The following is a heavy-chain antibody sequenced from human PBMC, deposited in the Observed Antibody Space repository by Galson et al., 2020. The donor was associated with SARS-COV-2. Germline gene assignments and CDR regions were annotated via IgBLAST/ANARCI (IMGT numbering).Heavy chain of an antibody. Sequence: GGSLRLSCAVAGFPFNSYTMSWVRQAPGKGLEWVSSISSSSEYIYSADSLKGRFTISRDNAKNSLYLQMNSLRAEDTAVYYCVREASWAMFVMDVWGQGTAVTVSS. D-gene: IGHD3-10*02. CDR2: ISSSSEYI. J-gene: IGHJ6*02. V-gene: IGHV3-21*01. CDR3: VREASWAMFVMDV. CDR1: GFPFNSYT.